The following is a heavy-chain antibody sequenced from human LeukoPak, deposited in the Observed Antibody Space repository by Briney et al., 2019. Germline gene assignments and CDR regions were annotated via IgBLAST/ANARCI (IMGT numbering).Heavy chain of an antibody. CDR3: ARVQYSGSYSDAFDI. CDR1: GFTVSSNF. D-gene: IGHD1-26*01. V-gene: IGHV3-66*01. CDR2: IYSGGST. J-gene: IGHJ3*02. Sequence: GGSLRLSCAASGFTVSSNFMSWVRQAPGKGLEWVSVIYSGGSTYYADSVKGRFTIPRDNSKNTLYLQMNSLRAEDTAVYYCARVQYSGSYSDAFDIWGQGTMVTVSS.